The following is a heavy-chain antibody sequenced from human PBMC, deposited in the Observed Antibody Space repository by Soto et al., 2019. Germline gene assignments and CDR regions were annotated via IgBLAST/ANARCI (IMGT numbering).Heavy chain of an antibody. CDR2: IYHSGST. V-gene: IGHV4-30-2*01. D-gene: IGHD5-18*01. CDR1: GGSISGGGYS. CDR3: AREGGAGYSYGYIDY. J-gene: IGHJ4*02. Sequence: PSETLSLTCAVSGGSISGGGYSWSWIRQPPGKGLERIGYIYHSGSTYYNPSLKSRVTISVDRSKNQFSLKLSSVTAADTAVYYCAREGGAGYSYGYIDYWGQGTLVTVSS.